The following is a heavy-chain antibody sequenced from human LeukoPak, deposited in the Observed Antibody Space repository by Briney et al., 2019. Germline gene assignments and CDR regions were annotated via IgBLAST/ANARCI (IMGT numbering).Heavy chain of an antibody. Sequence: LETLSLTCAVYGGSFSGYYWSWIRQPPGKGLEWIGEINHSGSTNYNPSLKSRVTISVDTSKNEFSLKLSSVTAADTAVYYCARDVSGYCSGGSCYSGFDYWGQGTLVTVSS. CDR3: ARDVSGYCSGGSCYSGFDY. V-gene: IGHV4-34*01. CDR2: INHSGST. D-gene: IGHD2-15*01. J-gene: IGHJ4*02. CDR1: GGSFSGYY.